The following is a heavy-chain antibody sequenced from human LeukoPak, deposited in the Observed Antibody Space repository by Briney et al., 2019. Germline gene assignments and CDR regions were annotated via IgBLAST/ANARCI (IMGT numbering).Heavy chain of an antibody. D-gene: IGHD1-26*01. CDR3: AKGQGATTDFYYGMDV. Sequence: GGSLRPSCAASGFTFSSYGMHWVRQAPGKGLEWVAVISNDGSNKYTADSVKGRFTISRDNAKNTLYVQMSSLRLEDTAVYYCAKGQGATTDFYYGMDVWGQGTTVTVSS. CDR2: ISNDGSNK. J-gene: IGHJ6*02. CDR1: GFTFSSYG. V-gene: IGHV3-30*18.